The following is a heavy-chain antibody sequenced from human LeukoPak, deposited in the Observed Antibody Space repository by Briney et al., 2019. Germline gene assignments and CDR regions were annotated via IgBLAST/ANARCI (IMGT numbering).Heavy chain of an antibody. CDR3: ARDHYDFWSGYYYGMDV. V-gene: IGHV4-59*01. J-gene: IGHJ6*02. CDR2: IYYSGST. Sequence: SETLSLTCTVSGGSISSYYWSWIRKPPGKGLEWIGYIYYSGSTNYNPSLKSRVTISVDTSKNQFSLKLSSVTAADTAVYYCARDHYDFWSGYYYGMDVWGQGTTVTVSS. CDR1: GGSISSYY. D-gene: IGHD3-3*01.